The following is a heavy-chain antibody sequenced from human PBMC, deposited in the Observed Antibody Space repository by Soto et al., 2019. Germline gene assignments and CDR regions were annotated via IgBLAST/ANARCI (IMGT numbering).Heavy chain of an antibody. CDR3: AREGALKPFSS. V-gene: IGHV3-21*01. CDR1: GFTFSNYN. Sequence: PGGSLRLSCVASGFTFSNYNMNWVRQAPGKGLEWVSHISGSSVYIHYADSVKGRFTISRDNAKNSVHLQMDSLRVEDTAVYYCAREGALKPFSSWGQGALVTVS. J-gene: IGHJ5*02. CDR2: ISGSSVYI.